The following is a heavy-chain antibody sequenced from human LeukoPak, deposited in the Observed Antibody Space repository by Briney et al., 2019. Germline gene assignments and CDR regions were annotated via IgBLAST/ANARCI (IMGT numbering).Heavy chain of an antibody. V-gene: IGHV3-15*07. CDR3: TTGVAADWS. D-gene: IGHD6-13*01. Sequence: ETLSLTCDVSGGSIDSTNWWNWVRQAPGKGLEWVGRIKSKTDGGTTDYAAPVKGRFTISRDDSKNTLYLQMNSLKTEDTAVYYCTTGVAADWSWGQGTLVTVSS. CDR1: GGSIDSTNW. J-gene: IGHJ4*02. CDR2: IKSKTDGGTT.